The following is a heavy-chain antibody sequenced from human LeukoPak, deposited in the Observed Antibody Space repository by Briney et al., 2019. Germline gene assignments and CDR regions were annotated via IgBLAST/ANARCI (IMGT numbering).Heavy chain of an antibody. Sequence: SETLSLTCTVSGYSISSGYYWSWIRQPPGKGLEWIGSIYHSGSTYYNPSLKSRVTISVDTSKNQFSLKLSSVTAADTAVYYCARRKGDYPYYFDYWGQGTLVTVSS. V-gene: IGHV4-38-2*02. D-gene: IGHD4-17*01. CDR1: GYSISSGYY. CDR3: ARRKGDYPYYFDY. CDR2: IYHSGST. J-gene: IGHJ4*02.